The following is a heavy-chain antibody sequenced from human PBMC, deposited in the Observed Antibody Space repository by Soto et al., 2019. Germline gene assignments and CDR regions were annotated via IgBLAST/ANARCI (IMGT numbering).Heavy chain of an antibody. CDR1: GFTFSSYW. CDR3: TRGSGWSYY. CDR2: IKHDGSES. D-gene: IGHD6-19*01. J-gene: IGHJ4*02. Sequence: EVQLVESGGGLVQPGGSLRLSCAASGFTFSSYWMTWVRQAPGKTLEWLANIKHDGSESNYVDSVKGRFTISRDNAANSVYLQMNSLRVEDTAVYYCTRGSGWSYYWGRGTLVTVSS. V-gene: IGHV3-7*04.